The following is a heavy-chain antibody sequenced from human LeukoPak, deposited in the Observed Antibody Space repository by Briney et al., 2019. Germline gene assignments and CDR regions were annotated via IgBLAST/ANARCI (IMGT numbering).Heavy chain of an antibody. D-gene: IGHD2-2*02. CDR1: GFTFVDYG. J-gene: IGHJ3*02. CDR2: INWNGGST. V-gene: IGHV3-20*04. Sequence: GGSLRLSCAAPGFTFVDYGMSWVRQAPGKGLEWVSGINWNGGSTGYADSVKGRFTISRDNAKNSLYLQMNSLRAEDTALYYCARRDIVVVPAAIFGAFDIWGQGTMVTVSS. CDR3: ARRDIVVVPAAIFGAFDI.